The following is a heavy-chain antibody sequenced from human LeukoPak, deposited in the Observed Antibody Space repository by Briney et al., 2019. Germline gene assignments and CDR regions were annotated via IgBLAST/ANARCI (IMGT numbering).Heavy chain of an antibody. V-gene: IGHV3-30*18. CDR1: GFSFSSYG. Sequence: GGSLRLSCAASGFSFSSYGMYWVRQAPGKGPEWVAVIANDGRDKYQADSVKGRFTISRDNSKNTLNLQMNSLRVEDTAVYYCAKKGLVGATDLRAFDYWGQGTLVTVSS. J-gene: IGHJ4*02. CDR3: AKKGLVGATDLRAFDY. D-gene: IGHD1-26*01. CDR2: IANDGRDK.